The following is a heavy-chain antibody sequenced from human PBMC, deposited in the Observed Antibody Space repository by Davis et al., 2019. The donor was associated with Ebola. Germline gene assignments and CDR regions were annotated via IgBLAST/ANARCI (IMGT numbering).Heavy chain of an antibody. CDR1: GGTFSSYA. CDR3: ARVPSSSPYYFDY. Sequence: SVKVSCKASGGTFSSYAISWVRQAPGQGLEWMGGIIPILGTANYAQKFQGRVTITADKSTSTAYMELSSLRSEDTAVYYCARVPSSSPYYFDYWGQGTLVTVSS. V-gene: IGHV1-69*10. D-gene: IGHD6-6*01. J-gene: IGHJ4*02. CDR2: IIPILGTA.